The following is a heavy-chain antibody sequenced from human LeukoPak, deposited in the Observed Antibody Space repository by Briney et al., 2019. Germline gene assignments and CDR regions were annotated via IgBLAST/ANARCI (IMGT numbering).Heavy chain of an antibody. D-gene: IGHD1-26*01. CDR2: IRFDGTNK. CDR3: AKELSAEPSFDF. Sequence: GNSLRLACSASGFIFRDFAMHWVRQAPGKGLEWVAVIRFDGTNKYCAAAVKGRFTISRDNSKNVTYLQMNSLRVEDTAMYYCAKELSAEPSFDFWGQGTLVTVSS. V-gene: IGHV3-33*06. CDR1: GFIFRDFA. J-gene: IGHJ4*02.